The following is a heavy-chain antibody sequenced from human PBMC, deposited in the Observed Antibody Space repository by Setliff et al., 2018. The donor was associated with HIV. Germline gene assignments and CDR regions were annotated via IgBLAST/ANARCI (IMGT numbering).Heavy chain of an antibody. CDR1: YATLSTADYY. J-gene: IGHJ4*02. V-gene: IGHV4-30-4*01. D-gene: IGHD2-2*01. CDR3: ARQSTTSRDFDS. CDR2: VPYTGTT. Sequence: SETLSLTCTASYATLSTADYYWTWIRQPPGKGLEWIGFVPYTGTTRYSPSLRSRISISIDASKNKFSLQLSSVTAADTAVYYCARQSTTSRDFDSWGQGTLVTVSS.